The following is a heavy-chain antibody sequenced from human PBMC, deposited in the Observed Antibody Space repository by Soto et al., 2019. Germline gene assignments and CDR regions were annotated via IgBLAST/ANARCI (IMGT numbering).Heavy chain of an antibody. CDR1: GYSFTNNY. Sequence: ASVKVSWASSGYSFTNNYVSCVRQSTLQGLEWMGWMNPGSGDTGYAQKFQGRVTMTRDISIATAYMELSSLRSDDTAIYYCARMATFGSLNWFDPWGQGTLVTVSS. J-gene: IGHJ5*02. CDR3: ARMATFGSLNWFDP. CDR2: MNPGSGDT. V-gene: IGHV1-8*01. D-gene: IGHD3-16*01.